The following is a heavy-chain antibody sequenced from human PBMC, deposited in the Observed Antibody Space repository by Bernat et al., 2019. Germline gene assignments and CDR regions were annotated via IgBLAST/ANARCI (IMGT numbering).Heavy chain of an antibody. D-gene: IGHD5-12*01. Sequence: EVQLVESGGGLVQPGGSLRLSCAASGFSFSNYWMHWVRQAPGKGLAWVSHINSDGSSKRYGDSVKGRITISRDNAKNTLYLQMNSLRAEDTAVYYCTKGGLRTLDFWGQGTLVTVSS. CDR1: GFSFSNYW. CDR3: TKGGLRTLDF. V-gene: IGHV3-74*01. J-gene: IGHJ4*02. CDR2: INSDGSSK.